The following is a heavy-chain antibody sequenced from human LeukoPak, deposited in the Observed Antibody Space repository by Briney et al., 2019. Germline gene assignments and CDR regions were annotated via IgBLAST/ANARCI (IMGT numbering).Heavy chain of an antibody. CDR1: GYTFTSYA. D-gene: IGHD3-22*01. CDR2: INAGNGNT. J-gene: IGHJ6*02. Sequence: ASVKVSCKASGYTFTSYAMHWVRQAPGQRLEWMGWINAGNGNTKYSQKFQGRVTITADESTSTAYMELSSLRSEDTAVYYCARPDSSGYGYYYGMDVWGQGTTVTVSS. CDR3: ARPDSSGYGYYYGMDV. V-gene: IGHV1-3*01.